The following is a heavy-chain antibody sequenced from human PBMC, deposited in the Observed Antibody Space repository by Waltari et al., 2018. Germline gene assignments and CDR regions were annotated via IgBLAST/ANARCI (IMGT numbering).Heavy chain of an antibody. CDR3: ARDPWDSSGYPYYYGMDV. D-gene: IGHD3-22*01. V-gene: IGHV4-39*07. CDR1: GGSTSSSSYY. Sequence: QLQLQESGPGLVKPSETLSLTCTVSGGSTSSSSYYWGWIRQPPGKGLAWIGSIYYSGSTYYNPSLKSRVTISVDTSKNQFSLKLSSVTAADTAVYYCARDPWDSSGYPYYYGMDVWGQGTTVTVSS. CDR2: IYYSGST. J-gene: IGHJ6*02.